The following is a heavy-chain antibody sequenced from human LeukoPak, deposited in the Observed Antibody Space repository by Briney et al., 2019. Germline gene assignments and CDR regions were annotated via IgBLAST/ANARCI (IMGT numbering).Heavy chain of an antibody. V-gene: IGHV4-39*01. CDR3: ATGGIVVVPAAIGEGAFDI. D-gene: IGHD2-2*01. CDR1: VGSISSGSDY. Sequence: SETLSLTCTVSVGSISSGSDYWGWIRQPPGKGLEWIGCIYYSGSTYYNPSLRSQVTITVDTSKNQFSLKLRFVTAADTAVYYCATGGIVVVPAAIGEGAFDIWGQGTMVTVSS. CDR2: IYYSGST. J-gene: IGHJ3*02.